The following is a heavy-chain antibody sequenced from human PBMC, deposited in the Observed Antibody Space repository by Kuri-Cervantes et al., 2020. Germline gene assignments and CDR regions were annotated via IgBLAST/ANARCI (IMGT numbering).Heavy chain of an antibody. V-gene: IGHV4-31*03. CDR3: ARAYYDSSGYHSFDI. J-gene: IGHJ3*02. Sequence: SETLSLTCTVSGGSISSGSYYWSWIRQHPGKGLEWIGYIYYSGSTYYNLSLKSRVTISVDTSKNQFSLKLSYVTAADTAVDSCARAYYDSSGYHSFDIWGQGTMVTVSS. CDR1: GGSISSGSYY. CDR2: IYYSGST. D-gene: IGHD3-22*01.